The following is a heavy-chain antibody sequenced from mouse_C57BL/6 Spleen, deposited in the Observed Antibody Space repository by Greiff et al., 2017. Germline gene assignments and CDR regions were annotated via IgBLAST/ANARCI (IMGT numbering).Heavy chain of an antibody. CDR3: VLIANWDSVAF. J-gene: IGHJ3*01. CDR1: GYTFTSYW. V-gene: IGHV1-64*01. D-gene: IGHD4-1*01. Sequence: QVQLKQPGAELVKPGASVKLSCKASGYTFTSYWMHWVKQRPGQGLEWIGMIHPNSGSTNYNEKFKSKATLTVDKSSSTAYMQLSSLTSEDSAVYYCVLIANWDSVAFWGQGTLVTVSA. CDR2: IHPNSGST.